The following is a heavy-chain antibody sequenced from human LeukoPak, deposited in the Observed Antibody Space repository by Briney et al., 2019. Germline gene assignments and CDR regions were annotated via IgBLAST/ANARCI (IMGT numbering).Heavy chain of an antibody. J-gene: IGHJ3*02. CDR1: GYTFTSYY. V-gene: IGHV1-46*01. D-gene: IGHD3-16*02. CDR2: INPSGGST. CDR3: AKGLRLGELSYDAFDI. Sequence: GASVKVSCKASGYTFTSYYMHWVRQAPGQGLEWMGIINPSGGSTSYAQKFQGRVTMTRDTSTSTAYMELGSLRSEDTAVYYCAKGLRLGELSYDAFDIWGQGTMVTVSS.